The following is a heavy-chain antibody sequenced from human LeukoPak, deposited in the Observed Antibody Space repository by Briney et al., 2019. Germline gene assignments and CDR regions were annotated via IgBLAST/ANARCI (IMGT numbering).Heavy chain of an antibody. CDR1: GFTFSSYW. V-gene: IGHV3-7*01. CDR2: IKQDGSEK. D-gene: IGHD4-17*01. Sequence: GGSLRLSCAASGFTFSSYWMSWVRQAPGKGLEWVASIKQDGSEKYCVDSVKGRFTISRDNANNSLYLQMNSLRADDTAVYYCARVGYGDYYFDYWGQGTLVTVSS. CDR3: ARVGYGDYYFDY. J-gene: IGHJ4*02.